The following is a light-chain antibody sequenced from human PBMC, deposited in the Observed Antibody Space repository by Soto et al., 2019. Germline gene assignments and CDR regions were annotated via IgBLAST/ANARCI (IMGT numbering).Light chain of an antibody. CDR2: DAS. V-gene: IGKV3-11*01. J-gene: IGKJ1*01. CDR1: QSVSGY. Sequence: EIVLTQSPATLSLSPGERATLSCRASQSVSGYLAWYQQKPGQAPRLLIYDASNRATGIPARFSGSGSGTDFPLTISSLEPEDFAVYYCQQRGSWPVTFGQGTTVELK. CDR3: QQRGSWPVT.